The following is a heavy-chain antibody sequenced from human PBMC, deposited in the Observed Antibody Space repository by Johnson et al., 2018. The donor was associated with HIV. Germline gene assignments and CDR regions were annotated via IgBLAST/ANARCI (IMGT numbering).Heavy chain of an antibody. D-gene: IGHD1-1*01. CDR3: ARGDIGWNDDFAFDI. CDR2: ISYDGSNK. J-gene: IGHJ3*02. CDR1: GFTFSSYA. V-gene: IGHV3-30*04. Sequence: QVQLVESGGGVVQPGRSLRLSCAASGFTFSSYAMHWVRQAPGKGLEWVAVISYDGSNKYYADSVKGRFTISRDNSKNTLYLKMNSLRGEDTAVYYCARGDIGWNDDFAFDIWGQGTMVTVSS.